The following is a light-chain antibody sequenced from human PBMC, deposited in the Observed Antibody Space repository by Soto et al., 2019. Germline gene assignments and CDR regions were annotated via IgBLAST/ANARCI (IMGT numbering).Light chain of an antibody. CDR2: DVS. CDR1: SSDVGGYNF. J-gene: IGLJ3*02. V-gene: IGLV2-11*01. CDR3: CSYAGSYTLV. Sequence: QSVLTQPRSVSGSLGQSVTISCTGTSSDVGGYNFVSWYQHHPGKAPKLMIYDVSKRPSGVPDRFSGSKSGSTASLTISGLQAEDEADYYCCSYAGSYTLVFGGGTKLTVL.